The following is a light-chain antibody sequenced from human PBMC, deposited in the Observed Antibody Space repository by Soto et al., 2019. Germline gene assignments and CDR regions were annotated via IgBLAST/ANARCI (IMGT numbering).Light chain of an antibody. Sequence: DIQMTQSPSTLSASVGERVARTCRASQSISSWLAWYQQKPGKAPKLLIYDASSLESGVPSRFSGSGSGTEFTLTISSLQPDDFATYYCQQYNSYPTFGQGTRLEIK. CDR1: QSISSW. V-gene: IGKV1-5*01. CDR3: QQYNSYPT. J-gene: IGKJ5*01. CDR2: DAS.